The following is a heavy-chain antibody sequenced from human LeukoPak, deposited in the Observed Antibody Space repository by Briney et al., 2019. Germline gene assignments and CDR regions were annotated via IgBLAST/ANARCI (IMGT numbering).Heavy chain of an antibody. CDR1: GFTFSSYG. CDR2: ISYDGSNK. V-gene: IGHV3-30*18. CDR3: AKSNPLDY. Sequence: GGPLRLSCAASGFTFSSYGMHWVRQAPGKGLEWVAVISYDGSNKYYADSVKGRFTISRDNSKNTLYLQMNSLRAEDTAVYYCAKSNPLDYWGQGTLVTVSS. J-gene: IGHJ4*02.